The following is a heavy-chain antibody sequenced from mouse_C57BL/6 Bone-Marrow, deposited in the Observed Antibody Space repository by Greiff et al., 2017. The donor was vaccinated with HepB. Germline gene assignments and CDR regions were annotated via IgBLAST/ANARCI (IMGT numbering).Heavy chain of an antibody. D-gene: IGHD2-5*01. CDR3: ASHPYYSNLRGTGY. CDR1: GYTFTSYW. CDR2: IYPGSGST. J-gene: IGHJ2*01. Sequence: QVQLQQPGAELVKPGASVKMSCKASGYTFTSYWITWVKQRPGQGLEWIGDIYPGSGSTNYNEKFKSKATLTVDTSSSTAYRQLSSLTSEDSAVYYCASHPYYSNLRGTGYWGQGTTLTVSS. V-gene: IGHV1-55*01.